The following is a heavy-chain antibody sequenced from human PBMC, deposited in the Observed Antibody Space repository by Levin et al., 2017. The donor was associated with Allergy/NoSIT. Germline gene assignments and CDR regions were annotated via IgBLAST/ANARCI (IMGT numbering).Heavy chain of an antibody. D-gene: IGHD2-15*01. V-gene: IGHV4-31*03. CDR3: VRSIVVAGHWIPAVDI. Sequence: SETLSLTCTVSGGSINSGDSYWSWIRQHPAKGLEWIGYISYRGNTYYDPSLESRVIISLGTSHNQFSLELSSVTAADTAVYYCVRSIVVAGHWIPAVDIWGQGTMVTVSS. J-gene: IGHJ3*02. CDR1: GGSINSGDSY. CDR2: ISYRGNT.